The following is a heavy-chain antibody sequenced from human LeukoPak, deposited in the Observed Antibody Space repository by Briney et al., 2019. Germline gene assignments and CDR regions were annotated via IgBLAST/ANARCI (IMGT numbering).Heavy chain of an antibody. V-gene: IGHV1-24*01. CDR2: FDPEDGET. J-gene: IGHJ5*02. CDR3: ATMILVPAAIGGWFDP. Sequence: ASVKVSCKVSGYTLTELSMHWVRQAPGKGLEWMGGFDPEDGETIYAQKFQGRVTMTEDTSTDTAYMELSSLRSEDTAVYYCATMILVPAAIGGWFDPWGQGTLVTVSS. CDR1: GYTLTELS. D-gene: IGHD2-2*02.